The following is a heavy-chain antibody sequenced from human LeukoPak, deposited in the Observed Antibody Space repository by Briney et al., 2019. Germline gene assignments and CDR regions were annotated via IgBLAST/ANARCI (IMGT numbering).Heavy chain of an antibody. CDR3: ARDPGPAGIKAAAH. V-gene: IGHV4-39*07. CDR2: IYYSGST. CDR1: GGSISSSSYY. J-gene: IGHJ4*02. D-gene: IGHD6-13*01. Sequence: SETLSLTCTVSGGSISSSSYYWGWIRQPPGKGLEWIGSIYYSGSTHYNPSLKSRVTISVDTSKNQFSLQLNSVTAADTAAYYCARDPGPAGIKAAAHWGQGTLVTVSS.